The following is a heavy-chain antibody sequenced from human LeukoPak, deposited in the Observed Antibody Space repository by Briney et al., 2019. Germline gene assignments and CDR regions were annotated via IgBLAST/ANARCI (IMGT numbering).Heavy chain of an antibody. Sequence: PGRSLRLSCAASGFTFSNYGMHWVRQAPGKGLEWVAGISFDGNNKNYADSVKGRFSISRDNAKNTLYLQMNSLRVEDTAVYFCARGSSARFIGPEYWGHGTLVTVSS. CDR3: ARGSSARFIGPEY. D-gene: IGHD1-26*01. CDR2: ISFDGNNK. CDR1: GFTFSNYG. V-gene: IGHV3-33*08. J-gene: IGHJ4*01.